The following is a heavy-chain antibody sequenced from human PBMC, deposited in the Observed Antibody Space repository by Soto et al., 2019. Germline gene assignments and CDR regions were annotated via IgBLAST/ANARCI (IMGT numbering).Heavy chain of an antibody. J-gene: IGHJ5*02. CDR1: GYTFTSYG. V-gene: IGHV1-18*01. D-gene: IGHD3-3*01. Sequence: QVQLVQSGAEVKKPGASVKVSCQASGYTFTSYGISWVRQAPGQGLEWMGWISAYNGNTNYAQKLQGRVTMTTDTSTSTAYMELRSLRSDDTAVYYCARGGTEYDFWSGYPAPWFDPWGQGTLVTVSS. CDR3: ARGGTEYDFWSGYPAPWFDP. CDR2: ISAYNGNT.